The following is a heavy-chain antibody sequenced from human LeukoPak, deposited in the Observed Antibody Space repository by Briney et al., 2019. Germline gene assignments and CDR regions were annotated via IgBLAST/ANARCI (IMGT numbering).Heavy chain of an antibody. D-gene: IGHD1-14*01. V-gene: IGHV4-34*01. CDR1: GGSFSGYY. CDR2: TNHSGST. J-gene: IGHJ6*02. Sequence: SETLSLTCAVYGGSFSGYYWSWIRQPPGKGLEWIGETNHSGSTNYNPSLKSRVTISVDTSKNQFSLKLSSVTAADTAVYYCASGGPEDGPEYYYYYGMDVWGQGTTVTVSS. CDR3: ASGGPEDGPEYYYYYGMDV.